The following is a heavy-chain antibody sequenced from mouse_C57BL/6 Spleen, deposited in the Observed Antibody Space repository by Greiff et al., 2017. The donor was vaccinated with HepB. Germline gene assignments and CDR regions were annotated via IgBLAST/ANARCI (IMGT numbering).Heavy chain of an antibody. Sequence: EVKVVESEGGLVQPGSSMKLSCTASGFTFSDYYMAWVRQVPEKGLEWVANINYDGSSTYYLDSLKSRFIISRDNAKNILYLQMSSLKSEDTATYYCAREGSSLYYFDYWGQGTTLTVSS. CDR2: INYDGSST. D-gene: IGHD1-1*01. J-gene: IGHJ2*01. CDR3: AREGSSLYYFDY. CDR1: GFTFSDYY. V-gene: IGHV5-16*01.